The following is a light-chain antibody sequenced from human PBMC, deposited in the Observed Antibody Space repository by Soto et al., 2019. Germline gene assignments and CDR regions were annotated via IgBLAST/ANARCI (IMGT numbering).Light chain of an antibody. V-gene: IGLV1-40*01. J-gene: IGLJ1*01. CDR2: GNT. CDR1: RSNIGSTYD. CDR3: QSYDDSLSVHYV. Sequence: QSVLTQPPSVSGAPGQRVTISCTGSRSNIGSTYDVQWYQQLPGTAPKLLIHGNTNRPSGVPDRFSGSKSGTSASLVITGLQADDEADYYCQSYDDSLSVHYVFGTGTKLTVL.